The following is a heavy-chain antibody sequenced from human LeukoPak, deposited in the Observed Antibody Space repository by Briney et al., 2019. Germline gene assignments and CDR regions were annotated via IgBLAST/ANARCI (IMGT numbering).Heavy chain of an antibody. V-gene: IGHV3-66*01. J-gene: IGHJ3*02. D-gene: IGHD3-10*01. CDR3: AREGQRGIYALDI. Sequence: GGSLRLSCAASGLTVSTNYMSWLRHLPGKGLEWISVLHSGGTTKYADSVKGRFTISRDESNNTLFLQMDNLGVEDTAVYYCAREGQRGIYALDIWGQGTLVTVSS. CDR2: LHSGGTT. CDR1: GLTVSTNY.